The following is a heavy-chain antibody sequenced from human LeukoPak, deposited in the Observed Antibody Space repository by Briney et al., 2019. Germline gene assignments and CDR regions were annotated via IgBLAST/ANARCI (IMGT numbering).Heavy chain of an antibody. D-gene: IGHD3-10*02. J-gene: IGHJ5*02. Sequence: PSETPSLTCTVSGGSISSYYGNWIRQPPGKGLEWIGYIYYSGSTNYNPSLKSRVTISVDTSKNQFSLKLSSVTAADTAVYYCARGHSGRGGIDPWGQGTLVTVSS. CDR1: GGSISSYY. V-gene: IGHV4-59*01. CDR3: ARGHSGRGGIDP. CDR2: IYYSGST.